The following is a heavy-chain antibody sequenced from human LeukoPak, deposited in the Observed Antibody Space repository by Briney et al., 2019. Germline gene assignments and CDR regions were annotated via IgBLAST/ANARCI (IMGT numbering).Heavy chain of an antibody. J-gene: IGHJ4*02. CDR3: ARGRGSTSRY. Sequence: ASVTVSSTASAYTFTIYGITWVRQAPGQGLEWMGWISTYNGNTNYTQNLQGRVSMTTDTSTSTAYMELRSLRSDDTAVYYCARGRGSTSRYWGQGTLVTVSS. V-gene: IGHV1-18*01. CDR1: AYTFTIYG. CDR2: ISTYNGNT. D-gene: IGHD5-12*01.